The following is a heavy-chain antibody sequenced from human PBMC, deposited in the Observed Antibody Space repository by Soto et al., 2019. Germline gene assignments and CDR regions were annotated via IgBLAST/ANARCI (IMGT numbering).Heavy chain of an antibody. V-gene: IGHV4-39*07. Sequence: SETLSLTCTVSGGSITGGSISSTTYYWGWMRQPPGKGLEWIASFFIGGNTSYNPSLKGRVSISVDTSKNQFSLTLTSVTAADTAVYYCARQGFGVLHGLVDVWGQGTTVTVS. CDR2: FFIGGNT. CDR3: ARQGFGVLHGLVDV. D-gene: IGHD3-10*01. J-gene: IGHJ6*02. CDR1: GGSITGGSISSTTYY.